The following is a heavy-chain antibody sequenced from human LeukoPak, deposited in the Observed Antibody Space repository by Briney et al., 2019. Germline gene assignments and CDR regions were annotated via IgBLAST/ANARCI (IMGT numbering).Heavy chain of an antibody. V-gene: IGHV4-59*08. CDR2: IYYSGST. J-gene: IGHJ5*02. CDR3: ARQIVPAAPIDP. CDR1: GGCISSYY. Sequence: KPSEPLSLTCTVSGGCISSYYWSWIRQPPGKGLEWIGYIYYSGSTNYNPSLKSRVTISVGTSKNQLSLKLSSVTAADTAVYYCARQIVPAAPIDPWGQGTLVPVSS. D-gene: IGHD2-2*01.